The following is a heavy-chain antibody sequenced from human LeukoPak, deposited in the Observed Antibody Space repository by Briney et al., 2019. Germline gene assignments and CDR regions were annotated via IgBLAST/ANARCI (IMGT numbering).Heavy chain of an antibody. D-gene: IGHD3-9*01. J-gene: IGHJ5*02. CDR2: ISYDGSNK. Sequence: GGSLRLSCAASGFTFSSYGMQWVRQAPGKGLEWVAVISYDGSNKYYADSVKGRFTISRDNSKNTLYLQMNSLRAEDTAVYYCAKDSGYDMGFDPWGQGTLVTVSS. CDR1: GFTFSSYG. V-gene: IGHV3-30*18. CDR3: AKDSGYDMGFDP.